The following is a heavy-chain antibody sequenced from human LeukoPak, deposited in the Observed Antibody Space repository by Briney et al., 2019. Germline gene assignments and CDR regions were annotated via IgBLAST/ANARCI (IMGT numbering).Heavy chain of an antibody. CDR3: ARGPYYDILTGYRSHDAFDI. CDR1: GGSISSYY. J-gene: IGHJ3*02. CDR2: IYYSGST. Sequence: SETLSLTCTVSGGSISSYYWSWIRQPPGKGLEWMGYIYYSGSTNYNPSLKSRVTISVDTSKNQFSLKLSSVTAADTAVYYCARGPYYDILTGYRSHDAFDIWGQGTMVTVSS. D-gene: IGHD3-9*01. V-gene: IGHV4-59*01.